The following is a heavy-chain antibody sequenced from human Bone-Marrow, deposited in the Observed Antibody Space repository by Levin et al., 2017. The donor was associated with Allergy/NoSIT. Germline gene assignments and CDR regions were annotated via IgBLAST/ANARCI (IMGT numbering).Heavy chain of an antibody. D-gene: IGHD2-21*01. V-gene: IGHV3-11*01. CDR2: ISSSGSPI. CDR3: ARFIGVTNEAFDI. CDR1: GFIFSDSY. Sequence: GGSLRLSCAASGFIFSDSYMSWIRQAPGRGLEWVSYISSSGSPIYYADSVKGRFTISRDNAKNSLYLQMNSLRAEDTAMYYCARFIGVTNEAFDIWGQGTLVTVSS. J-gene: IGHJ3*02.